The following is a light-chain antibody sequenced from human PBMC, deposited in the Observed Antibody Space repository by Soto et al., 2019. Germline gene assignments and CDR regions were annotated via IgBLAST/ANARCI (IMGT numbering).Light chain of an antibody. Sequence: QSVLTQPASVSGAPGPAVTISCPGTSSDVGAYNYGYGSQQPPGQPPTLMISKASTRPPGVSTRSSGSKSGNAASLTISGLQTEDEADYYCSSYTGSNLAVFGTGTKVTVL. V-gene: IGLV2-14*01. J-gene: IGLJ1*01. CDR3: SSYTGSNLAV. CDR1: SSDVGAYNY. CDR2: KAS.